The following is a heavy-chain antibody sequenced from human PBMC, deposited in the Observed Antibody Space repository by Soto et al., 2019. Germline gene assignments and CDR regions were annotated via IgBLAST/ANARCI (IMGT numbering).Heavy chain of an antibody. Sequence: PGGSLRLSCAASGFTFSSYSMNWVRQAPGKGLEWVSSISSGSDYIFYADSVKGRFTISRDNSKNTLYLQMNSLRAEDTAVYYCAKSRYYDSSGYYSRNYWGQGTLVTVSS. J-gene: IGHJ4*02. V-gene: IGHV3-21*04. CDR3: AKSRYYDSSGYYSRNY. CDR1: GFTFSSYS. D-gene: IGHD3-22*01. CDR2: ISSGSDYI.